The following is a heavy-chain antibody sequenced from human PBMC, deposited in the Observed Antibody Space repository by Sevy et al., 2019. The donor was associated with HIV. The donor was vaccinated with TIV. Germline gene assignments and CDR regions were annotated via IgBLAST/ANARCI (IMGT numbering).Heavy chain of an antibody. D-gene: IGHD6-13*01. CDR3: AVSIAAAGDSYYYYYMDV. CDR1: GGTFSSYA. V-gene: IGHV1-69*06. J-gene: IGHJ6*03. Sequence: ASVKVSCKASGGTFSSYAISWVRQAPGQGLEWMGGIIPIFGTANYAQKFQGRVTITADKSTSTAYMELSSLRSEDMAVYYCAVSIAAAGDSYYYYYMDVWGKGTTVTVSS. CDR2: IIPIFGTA.